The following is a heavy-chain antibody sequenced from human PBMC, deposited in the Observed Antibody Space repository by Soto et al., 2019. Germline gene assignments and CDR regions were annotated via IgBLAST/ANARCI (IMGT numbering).Heavy chain of an antibody. CDR3: AREVERGLDV. V-gene: IGHV3-30-3*01. J-gene: IGHJ6*02. CDR2: ISYDGSNK. CDR1: GFTFSSDA. Sequence: PGGSLILSCAASGFTFSSDAMHWVRQAPGKGLEWVAVISYDGSNKYYADSVKGRFTISRDNSKNTLYLQMNSLRPEDTAVYYCAREVERGLDVWGQGTTVTVSS.